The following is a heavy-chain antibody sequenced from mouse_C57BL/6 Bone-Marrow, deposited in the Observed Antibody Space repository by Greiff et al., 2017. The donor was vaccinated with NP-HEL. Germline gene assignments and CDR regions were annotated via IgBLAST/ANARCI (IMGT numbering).Heavy chain of an antibody. V-gene: IGHV1-76*01. D-gene: IGHD1-1*01. CDR2: IYPGSGNT. J-gene: IGHJ3*01. Sequence: QVQLQQSGAELVRPGASVKLSCKASGYTFTDYYINWVKQRPGQGLEWIARIYPGSGNTYYNEKFKGKATLTAEKSSSTAYMQLSSLTSEDSAVYFCAREEFGSNPWFAYWGRGTLVPVSA. CDR1: GYTFTDYY. CDR3: AREEFGSNPWFAY.